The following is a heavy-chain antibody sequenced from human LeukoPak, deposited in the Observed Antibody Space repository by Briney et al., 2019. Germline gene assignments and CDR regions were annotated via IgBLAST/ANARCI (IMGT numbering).Heavy chain of an antibody. CDR1: GFTFSSYA. V-gene: IGHV3-23*01. D-gene: IGHD2-15*01. Sequence: PGGSLRLSCAASGFTFSSYAMNWVRQAPGKGLEWVSAICSNDNNTYYAHSVKGRFTISRDNSKNTLSLQLNSLRAEDTAVYYCAKGTSSSCYSAPNYWGQGTLVTVSS. J-gene: IGHJ4*02. CDR2: ICSNDNNT. CDR3: AKGTSSSCYSAPNY.